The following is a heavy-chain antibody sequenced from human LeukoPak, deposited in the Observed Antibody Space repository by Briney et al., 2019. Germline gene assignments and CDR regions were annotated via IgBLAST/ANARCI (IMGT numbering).Heavy chain of an antibody. J-gene: IGHJ5*02. D-gene: IGHD6-19*01. V-gene: IGHV4-59*01. CDR1: GDSISNYC. CDR2: IYYSGST. Sequence: SETLSLTCTVSGDSISNYCWSWIRQPPGKGLEWIGYIYYSGSTNYNPSLKSRVTISVDTSKNQFSLGLSSVTAADTAVYYCARGTAVAGTWGQGTLVTVSS. CDR3: ARGTAVAGT.